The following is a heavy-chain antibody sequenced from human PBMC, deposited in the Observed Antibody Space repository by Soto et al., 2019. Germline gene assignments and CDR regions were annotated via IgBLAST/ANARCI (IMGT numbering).Heavy chain of an antibody. D-gene: IGHD3-22*01. V-gene: IGHV4-59*01. CDR1: GGSISSYY. CDR2: IYFRGTT. Sequence: TLSLTCTVSGGSISSYYWSWIRQPPGKGLEWIGYIYFRGTTNYNPSLKSRVTMSADTSKNQFSLKLNSVTAADTAVYYCARMNYYDTSGYPFDYWGQGMMVTVSS. CDR3: ARMNYYDTSGYPFDY. J-gene: IGHJ4*02.